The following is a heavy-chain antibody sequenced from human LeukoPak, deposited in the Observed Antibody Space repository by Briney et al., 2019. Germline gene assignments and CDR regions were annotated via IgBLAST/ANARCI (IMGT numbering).Heavy chain of an antibody. CDR2: INHSGST. J-gene: IGHJ4*02. CDR1: GGSFSGYY. CDR3: ARARTLNYFDSSGYYFDY. Sequence: SETLSLICAVYGGSFSGYYWSWIRQPPGKGLEWIGEINHSGSTNYNPSLKSRVTISVDTSKNQFSLKLSSVTAADTAVYYCARARTLNYFDSSGYYFDYWGQGTLVTVSS. D-gene: IGHD3-22*01. V-gene: IGHV4-34*01.